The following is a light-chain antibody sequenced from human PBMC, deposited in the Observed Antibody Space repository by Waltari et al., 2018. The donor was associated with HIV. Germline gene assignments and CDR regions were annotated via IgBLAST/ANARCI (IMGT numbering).Light chain of an antibody. CDR1: SSNSGSNA. CDR3: ASWDDSLKVVV. CDR2: GND. J-gene: IGLJ2*01. Sequence: QSVLTQPPSAFGSPGQRLTISCSGSSSNSGSNAVNWYQHRPGTAPTLLIFGNDQRPSGVPARFSGSKSGTSASLAISGLRSEDEGEYYCASWDDSLKVVVFGGGTKLTV. V-gene: IGLV1-44*01.